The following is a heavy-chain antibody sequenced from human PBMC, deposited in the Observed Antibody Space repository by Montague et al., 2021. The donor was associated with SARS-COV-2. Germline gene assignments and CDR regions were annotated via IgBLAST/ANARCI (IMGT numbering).Heavy chain of an antibody. J-gene: IGHJ4*02. V-gene: IGHV4-39*01. D-gene: IGHD3-3*01. CDR2: IYYSGST. CDR1: GDSISSSSYF. CDR3: ARQASRGITIFGVATASYYFDY. Sequence: SETLSLTCTVSGDSISSSSYFWGWIRQPPGKGLEWIGSIYYSGSTYYNPSLKSRVTISVDTSKNQFSLKLSSVTAADTAVYYCARQASRGITIFGVATASYYFDYWGQGTLVTVSS.